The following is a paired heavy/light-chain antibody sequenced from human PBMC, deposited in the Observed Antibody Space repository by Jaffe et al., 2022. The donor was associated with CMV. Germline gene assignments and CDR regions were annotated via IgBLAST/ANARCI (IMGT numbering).Heavy chain of an antibody. V-gene: IGHV3-21*01. D-gene: IGHD6-13*01. CDR1: GFNFNIYG. CDR2: ITSSSRHI. Sequence: EVQLVESGGGLVKPGGSLRLSCVASGFNFNIYGMNWVRQAPGKGLEWVSDITSSSRHIYYSDSVTGRFTISRDNAKNSLYLQMNSLRVDDTAIYYCARGRRELSSSYVEGDSYYGMDVWGQGTTVTVSS. J-gene: IGHJ6*02. CDR3: ARGRRELSSSYVEGDSYYGMDV.
Light chain of an antibody. J-gene: IGKJ2*01. V-gene: IGKV1-39*01. CDR3: QQSFSSPRT. Sequence: DIQMTQSPSSLSASVGDRITITCRASQNIDKYLNWYQQKPGKAPKLLIYATSSLQTGVPSRFSGGASGTDFTLIINSLQPEDFATYYCQQSFSSPRTFGQGTKLKIK. CDR1: QNIDKY. CDR2: ATS.